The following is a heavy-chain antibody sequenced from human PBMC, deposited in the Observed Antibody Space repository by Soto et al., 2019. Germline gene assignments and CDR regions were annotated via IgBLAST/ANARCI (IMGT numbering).Heavy chain of an antibody. CDR1: GLTVSSNC. CDR3: ARARSSGNYFIDY. V-gene: IGHV3-53*01. CDR2: IYSGGST. Sequence: GGSLRLSCAASGLTVSSNCMNWVRQAPGKGLEWVSVIYSGGSTYYADSVKGRFTISRDNSKNTLFLQMNSLRGEDTAVYYCARARSSGNYFIDYWGQGTLVTVSS. D-gene: IGHD3-22*01. J-gene: IGHJ4*02.